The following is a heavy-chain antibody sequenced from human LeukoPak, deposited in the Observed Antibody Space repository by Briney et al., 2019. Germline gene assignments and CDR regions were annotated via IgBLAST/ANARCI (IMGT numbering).Heavy chain of an antibody. D-gene: IGHD4-17*01. V-gene: IGHV3-30*18. Sequence: GGSLRLSCAASGFTFSSHGMHWVRQAPGKGLEWVAVISYDGSNKYYADSVKGRFTISRDNSKNTLYLQMNSLSAEDTAVYYCAKDRDYGGGFDYWGQGTLVTVSS. CDR2: ISYDGSNK. CDR1: GFTFSSHG. J-gene: IGHJ4*02. CDR3: AKDRDYGGGFDY.